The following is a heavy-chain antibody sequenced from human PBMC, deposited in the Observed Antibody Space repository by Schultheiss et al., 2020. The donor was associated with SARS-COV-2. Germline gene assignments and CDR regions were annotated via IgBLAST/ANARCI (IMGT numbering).Heavy chain of an antibody. Sequence: AGSLRLSCAASGFTFSSYAMSWVRQAPGKGLEWVSAISGSGGSTYYADSVKGRFTISRDNSKNTLYLQMNSLRAEDTAVYYCAIMVGGSPFDIWGRGTMVTVSS. CDR3: AIMVGGSPFDI. D-gene: IGHD1-26*01. CDR1: GFTFSSYA. J-gene: IGHJ3*02. CDR2: ISGSGGST. V-gene: IGHV3-23*01.